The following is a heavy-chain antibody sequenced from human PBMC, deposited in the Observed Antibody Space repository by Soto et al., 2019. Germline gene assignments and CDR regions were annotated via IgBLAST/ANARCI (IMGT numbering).Heavy chain of an antibody. CDR3: ARGPGSYNWFDL. Sequence: LSLTCTVSGSSISGFYWSWIRQPAGKGLEWIGRIYSSGITSYNPSLKSRVTMSVDTSKNQFSLNLTSATAADTAVYYCARGPGSYNWFDLWGQGTLVTVSS. J-gene: IGHJ5*02. CDR2: IYSSGIT. CDR1: GSSISGFY. D-gene: IGHD3-10*01. V-gene: IGHV4-4*07.